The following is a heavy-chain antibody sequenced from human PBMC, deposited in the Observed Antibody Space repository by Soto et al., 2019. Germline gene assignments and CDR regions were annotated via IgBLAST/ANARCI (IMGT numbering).Heavy chain of an antibody. J-gene: IGHJ3*02. V-gene: IGHV3-23*01. Sequence: GGSLRLSCAASGFTFSSYAMSWVRQAPGKGLEWVSAISGSGGSTYYADSVKGRFTISRDNSKNTLYLQMNSLRAEDTAVYYCAKGSRHYDFWSDSFFDIWGQGTMVTVSS. CDR1: GFTFSSYA. CDR3: AKGSRHYDFWSDSFFDI. CDR2: ISGSGGST. D-gene: IGHD3-3*01.